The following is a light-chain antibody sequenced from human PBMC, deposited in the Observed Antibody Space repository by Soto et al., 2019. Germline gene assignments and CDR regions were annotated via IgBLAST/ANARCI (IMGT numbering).Light chain of an antibody. CDR3: ATWDDSLDVHV. Sequence: QSVLTQPPSASGTPGQTITISCSGGSSNIGINTVSWYEHLPGTAPRLLFYGNNKRPSGVPDRFSGSKSGTSASLAISGLQSEDEAHYYCATWDDSLDVHVFGTGTKLTVL. J-gene: IGLJ1*01. CDR1: SSNIGINT. V-gene: IGLV1-44*01. CDR2: GNN.